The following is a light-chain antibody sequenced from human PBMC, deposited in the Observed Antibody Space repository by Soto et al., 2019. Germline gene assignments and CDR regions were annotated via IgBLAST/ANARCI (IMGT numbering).Light chain of an antibody. CDR3: QQYNDWPLT. CDR2: DAS. Sequence: DIVLTQSPGTLSLSPGERATLSCRASQTVSSSSLAWYQQKPGQAPRLLIYDASNRAPGIPARFSGSGSGTDFTLTISSLQSEDFALYYCQQYNDWPLTFGQGTKVDIK. V-gene: IGKV3-20*01. J-gene: IGKJ1*01. CDR1: QTVSSSS.